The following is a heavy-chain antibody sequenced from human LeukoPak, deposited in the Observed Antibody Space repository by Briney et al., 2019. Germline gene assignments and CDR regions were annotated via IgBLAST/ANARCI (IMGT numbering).Heavy chain of an antibody. V-gene: IGHV3-53*01. J-gene: IGHJ4*02. D-gene: IGHD3-10*01. CDR2: IYSGGST. Sequence: GGSLRLSCVASGFTFSGYRMNWVRQAPGKGLEWVSVIYSGGSTYYADSVKGRFTISRDNYKNTLYLQMNSLRAEDTAVYYCARGSPPLLWFGELLPPYYFDYWGQGTLVTVSS. CDR3: ARGSPPLLWFGELLPPYYFDY. CDR1: GFTFSGYR.